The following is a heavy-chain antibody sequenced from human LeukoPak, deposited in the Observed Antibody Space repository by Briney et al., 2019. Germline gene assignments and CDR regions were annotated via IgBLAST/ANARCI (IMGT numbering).Heavy chain of an antibody. J-gene: IGHJ4*02. D-gene: IGHD5-18*01. CDR1: GYTFTSYD. Sequence: ASVKVSCKASGYTFTSYDINWVRQATGQGLEWMGWMNPNSGNTGYAQKFQGRVTITRNTSISTAYMELSSLRSEDTAVYYCARGPQRSLWSRNDYWGQGTLVTVSS. V-gene: IGHV1-8*03. CDR2: MNPNSGNT. CDR3: ARGPQRSLWSRNDY.